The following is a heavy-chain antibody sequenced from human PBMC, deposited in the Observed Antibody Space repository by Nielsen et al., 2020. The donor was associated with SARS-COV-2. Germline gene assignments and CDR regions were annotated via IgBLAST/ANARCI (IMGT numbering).Heavy chain of an antibody. Sequence: SETLSLTCTVSGGSISSYYWSWIRQPPGKGLEWIGYIYYSGSTNYNPSLKSRVTISVDTSKNQFSLKLSSVTAADTAVYYCARVGYCSGGSCYGYYGMDVWGQGTTVTVSS. V-gene: IGHV4-59*01. CDR1: GGSISSYY. D-gene: IGHD2-15*01. J-gene: IGHJ6*02. CDR3: ARVGYCSGGSCYGYYGMDV. CDR2: IYYSGST.